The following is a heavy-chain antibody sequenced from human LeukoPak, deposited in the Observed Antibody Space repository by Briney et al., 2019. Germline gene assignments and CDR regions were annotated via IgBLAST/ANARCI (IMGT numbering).Heavy chain of an antibody. CDR1: GGTFSSYA. CDR2: IIPIFGTA. CDR3: ARDLVSSSWLDY. Sequence: ASVKVSCKASGGTFSSYAISWVRQAPGQGLEWMGGIIPIFGTANYAQKFQGRVTITADESTSTAYMELSSLRSEDTAVYYCARDLVSSSWLDYWGQGTLVTVPS. J-gene: IGHJ4*02. D-gene: IGHD6-13*01. V-gene: IGHV1-69*13.